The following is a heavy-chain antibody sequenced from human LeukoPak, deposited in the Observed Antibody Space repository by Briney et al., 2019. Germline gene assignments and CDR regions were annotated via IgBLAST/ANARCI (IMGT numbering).Heavy chain of an antibody. CDR1: GGSISSSNW. CDR3: ARGPGTDPAFDI. V-gene: IGHV4-4*02. Sequence: SGTLSLTCAVSGGSISSSNWWRGGRQHPGGGGEGRGDIYHSGSTNYNSSLKRRVTISVDKSNHQFSLKLSSVTAAATAVYYCARGPGTDPAFDIWGQGTMVTVSS. J-gene: IGHJ3*02. CDR2: IYHSGST.